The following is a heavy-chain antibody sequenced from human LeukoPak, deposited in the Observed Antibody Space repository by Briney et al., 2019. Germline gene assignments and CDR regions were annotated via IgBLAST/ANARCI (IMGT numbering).Heavy chain of an antibody. CDR3: ARDLGYCSSTSCPKVDAFDI. CDR1: GYTFTSYG. Sequence: ASVKVSCKASGYTFTSYGISWMRQAPGQGLEWMGWISAYNGNTNYAQKLQGRVTMTTDTSTSTAYMELRSLRSDDTAVYYCARDLGYCSSTSCPKVDAFDIWGQGTMVTVSS. V-gene: IGHV1-18*01. D-gene: IGHD2-2*01. CDR2: ISAYNGNT. J-gene: IGHJ3*02.